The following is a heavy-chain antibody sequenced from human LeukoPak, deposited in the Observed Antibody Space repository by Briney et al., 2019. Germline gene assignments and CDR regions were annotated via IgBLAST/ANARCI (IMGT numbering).Heavy chain of an antibody. CDR1: GGSISSYY. J-gene: IGHJ4*02. D-gene: IGHD3-10*01. CDR2: IYYSGST. V-gene: IGHV4-59*01. CDR3: ASYGSGSYYMGFDY. Sequence: ASETLSLTCTVSGGSISSYYWSWSRQPPGKGLEWIGYIYYSGSTNYNPSLKSRVTISVDTSKNQFSLKLSSVTAADTAVYYCASYGSGSYYMGFDYWGQGTLVTVSS.